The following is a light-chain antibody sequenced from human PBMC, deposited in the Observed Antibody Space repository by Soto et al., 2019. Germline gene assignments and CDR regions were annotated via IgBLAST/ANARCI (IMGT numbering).Light chain of an antibody. J-gene: IGLJ1*01. CDR2: DVR. V-gene: IGLV2-11*01. Sequence: QSVLTQPRSVSESPGQSVTMSCTGTSSDVGNYNSVSWYQQHPGKAPKLIIYDVRKRPLGVPDRFSGSKSGNTASLTISGLQAEDEADYFCCSYAGSHTYVFGTGTKVTVL. CDR1: SSDVGNYNS. CDR3: CSYAGSHTYV.